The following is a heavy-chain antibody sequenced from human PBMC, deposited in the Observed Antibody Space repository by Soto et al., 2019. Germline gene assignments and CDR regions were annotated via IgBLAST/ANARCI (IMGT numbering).Heavy chain of an antibody. J-gene: IGHJ4*02. CDR2: MNPNTGNT. V-gene: IGHV1-8*01. CDR3: AREITGKFPN. Sequence: QVQLVQSGAEVKKPGASVKVSCKASGYTFTSYDINWVRQATGQGLEWMGWMNPNTGNTGYAQKFQGRVTTTRNTSLPTAYMELSSRRSEDTAVYYCAREITGKFPNWGQGTLVTVSS. CDR1: GYTFTSYD. D-gene: IGHD1-20*01.